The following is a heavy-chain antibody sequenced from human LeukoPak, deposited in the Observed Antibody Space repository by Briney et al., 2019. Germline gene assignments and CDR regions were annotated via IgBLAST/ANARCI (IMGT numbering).Heavy chain of an antibody. CDR2: IYYSGSP. CDR3: ARHKARYSTTSLVDY. D-gene: IGHD1-14*01. J-gene: IGHJ4*02. Sequence: PSETLSLTRTVSGGHISSSRYYWGWIRQPPGKGLEWIGCIYYSGSPYYNPSLKSRVTISVHTSKNQLSLKLSSVTAADTPVYYCARHKARYSTTSLVDYWGQGTLVTVSS. CDR1: GGHISSSRYY. V-gene: IGHV4-39*01.